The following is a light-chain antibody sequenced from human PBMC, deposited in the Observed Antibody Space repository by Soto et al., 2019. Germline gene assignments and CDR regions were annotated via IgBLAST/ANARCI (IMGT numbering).Light chain of an antibody. Sequence: EIVLTQSPGTLSLFPGERATLSCRASQSIRSSYLAWYQQKPGQAPRLLISGASSRATGIPDRFSGSGSGTDFILTINRLEPEDFAVYYCQQYGSSPRTFGQGTKADIK. CDR2: GAS. V-gene: IGKV3-20*01. CDR3: QQYGSSPRT. J-gene: IGKJ1*01. CDR1: QSIRSSY.